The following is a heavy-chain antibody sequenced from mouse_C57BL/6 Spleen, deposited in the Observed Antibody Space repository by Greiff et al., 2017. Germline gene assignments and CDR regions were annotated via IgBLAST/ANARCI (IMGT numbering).Heavy chain of an antibody. D-gene: IGHD2-5*01. CDR1: GYTFTDYN. Sequence: EVQLQESGPELVKPGASVKIPCKASGYTFTDYNMDWVKQSHGKSLEWIGDINPNNGGTIYNQKFKGKATLTVDKSSSTAYMELRSLTSEDTAVYYCASAYYSNPFAYWGQGTLVTVSA. J-gene: IGHJ3*01. V-gene: IGHV1-18*01. CDR2: INPNNGGT. CDR3: ASAYYSNPFAY.